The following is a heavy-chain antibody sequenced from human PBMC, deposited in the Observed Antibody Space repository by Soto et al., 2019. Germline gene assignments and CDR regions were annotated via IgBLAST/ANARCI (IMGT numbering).Heavy chain of an antibody. J-gene: IGHJ4*02. CDR3: ARGKTTIRRRYYFDY. CDR1: GFTFSSYD. Sequence: GGSLRLSCAASGFTFSSYDMHWVRQATGKGLEWVSAIGTAGDTYYPGSVKGRFTISRENAKNSLYLQMNSLRAGDTAVYYCARGKTTIRRRYYFDYWGQGTLVTVSS. CDR2: IGTAGDT. V-gene: IGHV3-13*01. D-gene: IGHD4-17*01.